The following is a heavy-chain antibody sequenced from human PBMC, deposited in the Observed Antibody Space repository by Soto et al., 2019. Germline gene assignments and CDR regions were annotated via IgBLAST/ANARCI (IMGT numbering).Heavy chain of an antibody. J-gene: IGHJ6*02. CDR2: IYPGDSDT. CDR1: GYSFTNYW. Sequence: LGESLKISCKGSGYSFTNYWIGWVRQMPGKGLEWMGIIYPGDSDTRYSPSFQGQVTISADKSISTAYLQWSSLKASDTAMYYCARQISDSRRYYYGMDVWGQGTTVTVS. CDR3: ARQISDSRRYYYGMDV. D-gene: IGHD3-22*01. V-gene: IGHV5-51*01.